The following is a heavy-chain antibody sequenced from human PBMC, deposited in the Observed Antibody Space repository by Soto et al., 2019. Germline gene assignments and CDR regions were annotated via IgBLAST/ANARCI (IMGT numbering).Heavy chain of an antibody. CDR3: ARAGIAVAGTPRAIDY. J-gene: IGHJ4*02. CDR2: MNPNSGNT. D-gene: IGHD6-19*01. CDR1: GYTFTSYD. Sequence: ASVKVSCKASGYTFTSYDINWVRQATGQGLEWMGWMNPNSGNTNYAQKLQGRVTMTTDTSTSTAYMELRSLRSDDTVVYYCARAGIAVAGTPRAIDYWGQGTLVTVSS. V-gene: IGHV1-18*01.